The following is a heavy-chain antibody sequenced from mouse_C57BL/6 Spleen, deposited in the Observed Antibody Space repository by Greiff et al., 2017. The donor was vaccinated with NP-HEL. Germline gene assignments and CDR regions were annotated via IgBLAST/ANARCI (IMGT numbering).Heavy chain of an antibody. CDR1: GFTFSSYG. V-gene: IGHV5-6*01. D-gene: IGHD2-3*01. CDR3: ARHHPPVGYFAWFAY. Sequence: EVQLVESGGDLVKPGGSLKLSCAASGFTFSSYGMSWVRQTPDKRLEWVATISSGGSYTYYPDSVKGRFTISRDNAKNTLYLQMSSLKSEDTAMYYCARHHPPVGYFAWFAYWGQGTLVTVSA. J-gene: IGHJ3*01. CDR2: ISSGGSYT.